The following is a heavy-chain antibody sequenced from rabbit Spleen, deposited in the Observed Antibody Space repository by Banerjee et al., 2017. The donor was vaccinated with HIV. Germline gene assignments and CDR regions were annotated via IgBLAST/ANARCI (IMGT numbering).Heavy chain of an antibody. J-gene: IGHJ4*01. D-gene: IGHD3-1*01. CDR3: ARYLAVVIGSNFGW. Sequence: QEKLEESGGGLVKPEGSLTLTCKASGFSFSDRDVMCWVRQAPGKGLEWIGCINTATGKDVYASWAKGRFTISTTSSTTVTLQMTSLTAADTATYFCARYLAVVIGSNFGWWGPGTLVTVS. CDR2: INTATGKD. V-gene: IGHV1S45*01. CDR1: GFSFSDRDV.